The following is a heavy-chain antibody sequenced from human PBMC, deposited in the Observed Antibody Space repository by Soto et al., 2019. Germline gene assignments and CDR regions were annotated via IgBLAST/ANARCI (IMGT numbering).Heavy chain of an antibody. CDR2: ISAYNGNT. V-gene: IGHV1-18*04. D-gene: IGHD1-26*01. CDR3: ASSVSGSYDFDY. Sequence: ASVKVSCKASGYTFTSYGIRWVRQAPGQGLEWMGWISAYNGNTNYAQKLQGRVTMTTDTSTSTAYMELRSLRSDDTAVYYCASSVSGSYDFDYWGQGTLVTVSS. J-gene: IGHJ4*02. CDR1: GYTFTSYG.